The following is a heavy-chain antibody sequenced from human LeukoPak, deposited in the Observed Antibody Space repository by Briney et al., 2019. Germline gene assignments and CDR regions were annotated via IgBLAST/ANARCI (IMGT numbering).Heavy chain of an antibody. Sequence: ASVKVSCKASGYTFTGYYMHWVRQAPGQGLEWMGWINPNSGGTNYAQKFQGRVTMTRDTSISTAYMELSRLRSDDAAVYYCARMSRWSASSGYYDGGDYWGQGTLVTVSS. CDR3: ARMSRWSASSGYYDGGDY. V-gene: IGHV1-2*02. CDR2: INPNSGGT. CDR1: GYTFTGYY. J-gene: IGHJ4*02. D-gene: IGHD3-22*01.